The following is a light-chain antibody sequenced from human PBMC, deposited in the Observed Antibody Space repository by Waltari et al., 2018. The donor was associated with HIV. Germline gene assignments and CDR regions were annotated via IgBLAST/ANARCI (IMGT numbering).Light chain of an antibody. J-gene: IGLJ1*01. CDR1: SSDIAYFDY. CDR3: CSYAGAYTYV. Sequence: QSALTQPRSVSGSPGQSVTISCTGTSSDIAYFDYVSWYQQYPGKAPKVIIYEVSQRPSGVPDRLTASKSGITASLTISGLQDEDEADYYCCSYAGAYTYVFGTGTKVTVL. V-gene: IGLV2-11*01. CDR2: EVS.